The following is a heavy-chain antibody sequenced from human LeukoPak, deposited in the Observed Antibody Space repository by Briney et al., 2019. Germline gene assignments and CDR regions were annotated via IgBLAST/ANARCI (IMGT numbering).Heavy chain of an antibody. D-gene: IGHD2-15*01. CDR1: GFTFSSYN. CDR2: ISSTSSSTT. J-gene: IGHJ4*02. V-gene: IGHV3-48*01. Sequence: GGSLRLSCAASGFTFSSYNMNWVRQAPGKGLEWVAYISSTSSSTTFYADSVKGRFTISRDNAKNTLYLQMNSLRAEDTAVYYCAKMVVAATEDDYWGQGTLVTVSS. CDR3: AKMVVAATEDDY.